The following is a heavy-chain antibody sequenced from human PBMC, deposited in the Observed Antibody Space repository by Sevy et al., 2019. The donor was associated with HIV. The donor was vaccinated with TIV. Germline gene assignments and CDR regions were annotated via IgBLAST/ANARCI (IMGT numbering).Heavy chain of an antibody. Sequence: GGSLRLSCSVSGFNFSTYAMHWVRQAPGKGLEWVAVISSDVIRKYYGSSVRGRFAISRDNSNNTLSLQMNSLRIEDTAVYYCARDARWGAALPDYWGQGTLVTVSS. CDR2: ISSDVIRK. CDR3: ARDARWGAALPDY. D-gene: IGHD1-26*01. CDR1: GFNFSTYA. V-gene: IGHV3-30*09. J-gene: IGHJ4*02.